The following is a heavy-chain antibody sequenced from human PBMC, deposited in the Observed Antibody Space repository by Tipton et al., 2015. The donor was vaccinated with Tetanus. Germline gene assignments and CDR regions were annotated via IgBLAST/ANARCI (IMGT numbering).Heavy chain of an antibody. J-gene: IGHJ5*02. V-gene: IGHV4-34*09. CDR3: ARDQGGGRVVRLNWFDP. CDR2: INHRGGT. D-gene: IGHD6-6*01. CDR1: GGSFSGNY. Sequence: TLSLTCGVSGGSFSGNYWSWVRQAPGKGLEWIGEINHRGGTMYNPSLESRVTISVDTSKNQFSLKLTSVTAADTAMYYCARDQGGGRVVRLNWFDPWGQGTLVTVSS.